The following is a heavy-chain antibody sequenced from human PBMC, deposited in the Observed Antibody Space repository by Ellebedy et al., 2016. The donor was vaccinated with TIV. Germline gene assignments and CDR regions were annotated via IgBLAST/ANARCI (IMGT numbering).Heavy chain of an antibody. J-gene: IGHJ4*02. Sequence: LSLTCAASGFAFSSNGMSWVRQTPGKGLEWVSGISDSGYTDYADSVKGRFTISRDNSKKTLYLQMNSLRAEDTALYYCAKDSGWEHEYWGQGTLVTISS. CDR1: GFAFSSNG. CDR3: AKDSGWEHEY. V-gene: IGHV3-23*01. D-gene: IGHD3-10*01. CDR2: ISDSGYT.